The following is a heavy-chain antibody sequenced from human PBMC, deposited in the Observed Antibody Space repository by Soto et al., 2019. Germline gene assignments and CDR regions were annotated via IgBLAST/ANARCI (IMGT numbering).Heavy chain of an antibody. CDR2: IIPIFGTA. Sequence: VTSVKLSCEACGGSFRSYAISWVRQAPRQGLEWMGGIIPIFGTANYAQKFQGRVTITADESTSTAYMELSSLRSEDTAVYYCARDFRGYSGYDYRGIYYYYGMDVWGQGTTVTVSS. CDR1: GGSFRSYA. J-gene: IGHJ6*02. V-gene: IGHV1-69*13. D-gene: IGHD5-12*01. CDR3: ARDFRGYSGYDYRGIYYYYGMDV.